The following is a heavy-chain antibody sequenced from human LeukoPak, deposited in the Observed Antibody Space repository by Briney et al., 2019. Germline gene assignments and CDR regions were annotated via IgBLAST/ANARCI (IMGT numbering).Heavy chain of an antibody. D-gene: IGHD3-10*01. CDR2: IYYSGST. CDR1: GGSICSYY. V-gene: IGHV4-59*01. Sequence: SETLSLTCTVSGGSICSYYWSWIRQPPGKGLEWIGYIYYSGSTNYNPSLKSRVTISVDTSKNQFSLKLSSVTAADTAVYYCARTAGSGSYYPLDYWGQGTLVTVSS. CDR3: ARTAGSGSYYPLDY. J-gene: IGHJ4*02.